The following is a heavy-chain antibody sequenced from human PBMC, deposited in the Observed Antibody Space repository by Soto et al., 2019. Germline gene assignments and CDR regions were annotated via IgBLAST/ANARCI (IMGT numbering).Heavy chain of an antibody. V-gene: IGHV3-21*01. J-gene: IGHJ5*02. CDR2: ISSSSSYI. D-gene: IGHD3-10*01. CDR3: ARDSGTGGDSIA. CDR1: GFTFSSYS. Sequence: GGSLRLSCAASGFTFSSYSMNWVRQAPGKGLEWVSSISSSSSYIYYADSVKGRFTISRDNAKNSLYLQMNSLRAEDTAVYYCARDSGTGGDSIAWGQGTLVTVSS.